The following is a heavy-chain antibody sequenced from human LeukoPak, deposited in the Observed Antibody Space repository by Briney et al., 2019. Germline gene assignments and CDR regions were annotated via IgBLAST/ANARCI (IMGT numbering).Heavy chain of an antibody. Sequence: PGGSLRLSCAASGFTFSSYSMNWVRQAPGKGLKWVSSISSSSSYIYYADSVKGRFTISRDNAKSSLYLQMNSLRAEDTAVYYCARDQVGYYDLWGQGTLVTVSS. D-gene: IGHD3-22*01. V-gene: IGHV3-21*01. CDR3: ARDQVGYYDL. J-gene: IGHJ4*02. CDR1: GFTFSSYS. CDR2: ISSSSSYI.